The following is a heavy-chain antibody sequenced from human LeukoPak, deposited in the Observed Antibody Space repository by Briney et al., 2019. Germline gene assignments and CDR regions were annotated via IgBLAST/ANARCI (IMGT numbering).Heavy chain of an antibody. Sequence: PGGSLRLSCAASGFTFTRYAMSWVRQAPGKGLEWVSAISGSGGSTYYADSVKGRFTISRDNSKNTLYLQMNSLRAEDTAVYYCAKDIAAAGVVDYWGQGTLVTVSS. CDR1: GFTFTRYA. CDR2: ISGSGGST. J-gene: IGHJ4*02. D-gene: IGHD6-13*01. V-gene: IGHV3-23*01. CDR3: AKDIAAAGVVDY.